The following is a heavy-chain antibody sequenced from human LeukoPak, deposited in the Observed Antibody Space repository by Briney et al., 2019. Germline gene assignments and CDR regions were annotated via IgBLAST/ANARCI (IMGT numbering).Heavy chain of an antibody. CDR2: IIPIYDPV. CDR1: GGTFSSYA. J-gene: IGHJ3*02. V-gene: IGHV1-69*05. CDR3: ARDWDDFPERHAFDI. Sequence: ASVKVSCKASGGTFSSYAFSWMRQAPGQGLEWMGRIIPIYDPVDYAQRFQGRVTITTDESTNTVYMELSSLRYEDTAVYYCARDWDDFPERHAFDIWGQGTMVTVSS. D-gene: IGHD3-3*01.